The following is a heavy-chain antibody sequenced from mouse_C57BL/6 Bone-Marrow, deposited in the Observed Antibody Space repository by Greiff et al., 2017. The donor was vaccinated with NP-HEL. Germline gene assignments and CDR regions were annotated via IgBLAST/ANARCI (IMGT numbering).Heavy chain of an antibody. CDR2: ISSGGSYT. V-gene: IGHV5-6*02. CDR3: ARHYYSNYFDY. Sequence: DVMLVESGGDLVKPGGSLTLSCAASGFTFSSYGMSWVRQTPDKRLEWVATISSGGSYTYYPASVKGRFTISRDNAKNTLYLQMSSLKSEDTAMYYCARHYYSNYFDYWGQGTTLTVSS. J-gene: IGHJ2*01. D-gene: IGHD2-5*01. CDR1: GFTFSSYG.